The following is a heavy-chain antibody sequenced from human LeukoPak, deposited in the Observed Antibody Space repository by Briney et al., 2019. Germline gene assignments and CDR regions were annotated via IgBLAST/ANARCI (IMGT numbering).Heavy chain of an antibody. V-gene: IGHV1-69*13. CDR3: ASRHLPIFGVPYYYYGMDV. CDR2: IIPIFGTA. J-gene: IGHJ6*02. CDR1: GYTFTGYY. Sequence: ASVKVSCKASGYTFTGYYMHWVRQAPGQGLEWMGGIIPIFGTANYAQKFQGRVTITADESTSTAYMELSSLRSEDTAVYYCASRHLPIFGVPYYYYGMDVWGQGTTVTVSS. D-gene: IGHD3-3*01.